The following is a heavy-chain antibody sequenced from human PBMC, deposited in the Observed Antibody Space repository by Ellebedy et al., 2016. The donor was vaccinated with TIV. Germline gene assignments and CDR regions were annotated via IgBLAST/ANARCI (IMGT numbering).Heavy chain of an antibody. Sequence: GESLKISCAASGFTFTSYAIHWVRQAPGKGLEWVAVILSDGSDAYYADSVKGRFTISRHSSKNTLYLQMRSLRAEDTAVYYCARKHLGFDYWGQGTLVTVSS. J-gene: IGHJ4*02. CDR3: ARKHLGFDY. CDR1: GFTFTSYA. CDR2: ILSDGSDA. V-gene: IGHV3-30*04.